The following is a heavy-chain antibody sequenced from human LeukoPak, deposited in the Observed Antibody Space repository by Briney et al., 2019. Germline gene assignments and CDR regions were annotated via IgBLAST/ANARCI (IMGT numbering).Heavy chain of an antibody. CDR1: GFTFSSYW. CDR3: AGGNYYDMDV. V-gene: IGHV3-74*01. J-gene: IGHJ6*04. Sequence: GGSLRLSCVASGFTFSSYWMHWVRQAPGKGRVWVSRINSDGTYTTYADSVKGRFTISRDNAKNTLYLQMNSLRAEDTAVYYCAGGNYYDMDVWGKGTTVTVSS. CDR2: INSDGTYT.